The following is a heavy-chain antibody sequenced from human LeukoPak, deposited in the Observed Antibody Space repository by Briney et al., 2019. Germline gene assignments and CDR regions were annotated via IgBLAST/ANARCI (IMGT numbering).Heavy chain of an antibody. D-gene: IGHD6-25*01. J-gene: IGHJ4*02. CDR3: ARGGSDSSRYWEY. Sequence: PGGSLRLSCAASGFTFSNVWMTWVRQTPGRGLEWVASVRDDGREKSYADSLKGRFIISRDNAENSLFLQMTSLRVEDTAVYYCARGGSDSSRYWEYWGQGTLVTVSS. CDR1: GFTFSNVW. V-gene: IGHV3-7*01. CDR2: VRDDGREK.